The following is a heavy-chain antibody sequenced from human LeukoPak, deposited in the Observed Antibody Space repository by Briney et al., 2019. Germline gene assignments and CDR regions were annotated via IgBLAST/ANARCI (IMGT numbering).Heavy chain of an antibody. D-gene: IGHD2-21*02. CDR2: MNPNSGNT. CDR3: ARVTAENYYYGMDV. V-gene: IGHV1-8*01. J-gene: IGHJ6*02. Sequence: ASVKVSCKAPGYTFTSYDINWVRQATGQGLEWMGWMNPNSGNTGYAQKFQGRVTMTRNTSISTAYMELSSLRSEDTAVYYCARVTAENYYYGMDVWGQGTTVTVSS. CDR1: GYTFTSYD.